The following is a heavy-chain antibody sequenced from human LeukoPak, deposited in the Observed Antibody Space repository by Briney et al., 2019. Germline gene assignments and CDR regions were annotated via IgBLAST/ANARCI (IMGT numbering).Heavy chain of an antibody. CDR3: AKFRPDDITVAATGYFDS. CDR1: GFTFSSDA. J-gene: IGHJ4*02. CDR2: ISGSGSAT. V-gene: IGHV3-23*01. D-gene: IGHD6-19*01. Sequence: PGGSLRLSCAASGFTFSSDAMSWVRQAPGKGLNRVSTISGSGSATYYADSAKGRFTISRVNSKNTLYLQMNSLRAEDTAVYYCAKFRPDDITVAATGYFDSWGQGTLVTVSS.